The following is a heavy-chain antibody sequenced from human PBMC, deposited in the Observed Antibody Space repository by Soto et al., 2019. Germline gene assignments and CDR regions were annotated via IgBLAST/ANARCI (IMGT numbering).Heavy chain of an antibody. D-gene: IGHD5-18*01. J-gene: IGHJ4*02. CDR2: IYPADSDT. V-gene: IGHV5-51*01. Sequence: GESLKISWKGSGYSFAAYWIGWVRQMPGKGLEWMGIIYPADSDTRYSPSLKSRLTITKDTSKNQVVLTMTNMDPVDTATYYCAHSPSALYYFDYWGQGTLVTVSS. CDR1: GYSFAAYW. CDR3: AHSPSALYYFDY.